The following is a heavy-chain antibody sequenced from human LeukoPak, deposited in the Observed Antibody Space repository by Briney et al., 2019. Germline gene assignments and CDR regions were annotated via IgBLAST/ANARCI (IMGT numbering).Heavy chain of an antibody. V-gene: IGHV1-2*02. CDR1: GYTFTGYY. Sequence: ASVKVSCKASGYTFTGYYMHWVRQAPGQGLEWMGWINPNSGGTNYAQKFQGRVTMTRDTSISTAYMELSRLRSGDTAVYYCAKSRIAARPNWFDPWGQGTLVTVSS. CDR3: AKSRIAARPNWFDP. J-gene: IGHJ5*02. D-gene: IGHD6-6*01. CDR2: INPNSGGT.